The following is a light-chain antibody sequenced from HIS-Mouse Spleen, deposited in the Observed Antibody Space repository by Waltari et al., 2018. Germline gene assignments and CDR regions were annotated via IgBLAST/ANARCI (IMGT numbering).Light chain of an antibody. CDR1: ALPKNS. J-gene: IGLJ2*01. CDR3: YSTDSSGNHRV. V-gene: IGLV3-10*01. CDR2: EDS. Sequence: SYELTQPPSVSVSPGQTARITCSGDALPKNSAYWYQQKSGQAPVLVLYEDSKRPSGIPERFSGSSSGTMATLTISGAQVEDEADYYCYSTDSSGNHRVFGGGTKLTVL.